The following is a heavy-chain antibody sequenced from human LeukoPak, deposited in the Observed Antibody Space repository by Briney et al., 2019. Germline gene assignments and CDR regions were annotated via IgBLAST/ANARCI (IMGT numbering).Heavy chain of an antibody. CDR3: ARQGRLSVVVSAASSVYYAFDI. CDR1: GGSISSGGYS. V-gene: IGHV4-30-2*01. J-gene: IGHJ3*02. Sequence: SETLSLTCAVSGGSISSGGYSWSWIRQPPGKGLEWIGYIYHTGGTYYNPSLKSRVTISVDTSKNQFSLKLSSVTAADTAVYYCARQGRLSVVVSAASSVYYAFDIWGQGTMVTVSS. D-gene: IGHD2-2*01. CDR2: IYHTGGT.